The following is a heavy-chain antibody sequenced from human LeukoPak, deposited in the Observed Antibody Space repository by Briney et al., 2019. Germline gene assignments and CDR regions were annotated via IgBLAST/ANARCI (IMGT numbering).Heavy chain of an antibody. D-gene: IGHD3-3*01. J-gene: IGHJ4*02. CDR3: ASRLGYDFWSGYFDY. Sequence: SETLSLTCTVSGGSISDYYWSWIRQPPGKGLEWIGYIYYSGSTNYNPSLKSRVTISVDTSKNQFSLKLSSVTAADTAVYYCASRLGYDFWSGYFDYWGQGTLVTVSS. V-gene: IGHV4-59*01. CDR2: IYYSGST. CDR1: GGSISDYY.